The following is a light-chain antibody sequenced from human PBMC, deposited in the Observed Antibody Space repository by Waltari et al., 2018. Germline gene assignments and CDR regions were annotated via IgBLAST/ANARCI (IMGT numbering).Light chain of an antibody. J-gene: IGLJ3*02. V-gene: IGLV4-69*01. CDR1: SGYSRNV. CDR3: QTGGHGTWV. CDR2: VNSDGSH. Sequence: LVLTQSPSASASLGASVKLTCTLSSGYSRNVITWLQQKPGKGPRYLMKVNSDGSHRKGDDIPDRFSASNSGTEYYVTISSLQSEDDADYYCQTGGHGTWVFGGGTKLTVL.